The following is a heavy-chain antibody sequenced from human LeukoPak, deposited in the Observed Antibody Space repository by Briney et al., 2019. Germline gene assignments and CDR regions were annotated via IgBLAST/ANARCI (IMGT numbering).Heavy chain of an antibody. CDR3: ARDQEAFDY. CDR1: GYSFTSNY. V-gene: IGHV1-46*01. J-gene: IGHJ4*02. CDR2: IYPRDGST. Sequence: ASVKVSCKTSGYSFTSNYIHWVRQAPGQGLEWMGMIYPRDGSTSYAQKFQGRVTVTRDTSTSTVHMELSGLRSEDTAVYYCARDQEAFDYWGQGTLVTVSS.